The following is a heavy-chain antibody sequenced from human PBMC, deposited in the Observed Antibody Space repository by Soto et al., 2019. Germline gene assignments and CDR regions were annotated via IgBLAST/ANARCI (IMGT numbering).Heavy chain of an antibody. D-gene: IGHD3-22*01. V-gene: IGHV5-10-1*01. CDR3: ASSWGNYDSSGYYF. CDR2: IDPSDSYT. J-gene: IGHJ4*02. CDR1: GYSFTSYW. Sequence: GESLKISCKGSGYSFTSYWISWVRQMPGKGLEWMGRIDPSDSYTNYSPSFQGHVTISADKSISTAYLQWSSLKASDTAMYYCASSWGNYDSSGYYFWGQGTLVTVSS.